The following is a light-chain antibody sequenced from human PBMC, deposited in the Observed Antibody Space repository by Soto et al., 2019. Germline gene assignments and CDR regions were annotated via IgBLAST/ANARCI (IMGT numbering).Light chain of an antibody. CDR3: QVYGSF. J-gene: IGKJ3*01. CDR1: QAMDSKY. Sequence: EIVLTQSPGTLSLSPGERTAVSCRASQAMDSKYLAWYQQKPGQAPRLLIHSASSRATGIPDRFRGSASGTHFIRTISRLDPEDYAVYYCQVYGSFFGPGTKVDVK. V-gene: IGKV3-20*01. CDR2: SAS.